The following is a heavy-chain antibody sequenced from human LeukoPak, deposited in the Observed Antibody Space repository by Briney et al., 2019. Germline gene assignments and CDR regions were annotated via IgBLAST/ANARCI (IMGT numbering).Heavy chain of an antibody. D-gene: IGHD3-9*01. V-gene: IGHV3-23*01. CDR2: ISGSGGST. CDR1: GFSFSTYA. Sequence: GGSLRLSCAASGFSFSTYAMSWVRQAPGKGLEWVSGISGSGGSTYYADSVKGRFTISRDNSKNTLYLQMNSLRAEDMALYYCASDILTGYYGAYFDYWGQGTLVTVSS. J-gene: IGHJ4*02. CDR3: ASDILTGYYGAYFDY.